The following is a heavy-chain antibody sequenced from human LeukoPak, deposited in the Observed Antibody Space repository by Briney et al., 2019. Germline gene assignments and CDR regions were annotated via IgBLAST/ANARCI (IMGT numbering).Heavy chain of an antibody. CDR1: GGSIRSSSYY. CDR3: ARFRMGGVVVTATPHPSRDGYNPGY. Sequence: SETLSLTCTVSGGSIRSSSYYWGWIRQPPGKGLEWIGSIYCSGSTYYNPSLKSRVTISVDTSKNQFSLKLSSVTAADTAVYYCARFRMGGVVVTATPHPSRDGYNPGYWGQGTLVTVSS. CDR2: IYCSGST. D-gene: IGHD2-21*02. J-gene: IGHJ4*02. V-gene: IGHV4-39*01.